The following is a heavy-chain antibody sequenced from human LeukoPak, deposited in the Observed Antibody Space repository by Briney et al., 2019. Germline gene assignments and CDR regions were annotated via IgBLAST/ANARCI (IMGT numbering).Heavy chain of an antibody. CDR2: ISDDGSNE. D-gene: IGHD3-9*01. V-gene: IGHV3-30*18. CDR1: GFTFSSFG. Sequence: GGSLRLSCAASGFTFSSFGMHWVRQAPGKGLEWVALISDDGSNEYYADSVKGRFTISRDNSKNTLYLQMNSLRAEDTAVYYCAKASPASNYDILTGYYTFDYWGQGTLVTVSS. CDR3: AKASPASNYDILTGYYTFDY. J-gene: IGHJ4*02.